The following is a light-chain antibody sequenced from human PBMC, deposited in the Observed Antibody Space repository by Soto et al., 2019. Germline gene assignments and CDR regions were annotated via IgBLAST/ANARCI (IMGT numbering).Light chain of an antibody. CDR1: RSDVGGYKY. J-gene: IGLJ1*01. Sequence: QSALTQPASVSGSPGQAITISCTGTRSDVGGYKYVSWYQQHPGKTPKLMIFDVGNRPSGVSNRFYGSKSGNTASLNISGLQAEDEDDYYCSSYTSSTTYVFGTGTKVTVL. CDR3: SSYTSSTTYV. V-gene: IGLV2-14*01. CDR2: DVG.